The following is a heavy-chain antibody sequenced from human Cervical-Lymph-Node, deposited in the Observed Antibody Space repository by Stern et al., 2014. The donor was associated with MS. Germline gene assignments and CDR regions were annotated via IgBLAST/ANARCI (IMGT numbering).Heavy chain of an antibody. V-gene: IGHV5-51*01. CDR3: ARLGGAQRADFDY. D-gene: IGHD3-16*01. Sequence: EVQLVQSGAEVKKPGESLKISCQGSGYSFSTYWIGWVRQIPGKGLEWRGSICPGDGDTRYGPSFQGQVTMSDDKAHTTPHLTSSGLRVSDAATYYCARLGGAQRADFDYWGHGTLVTVSS. J-gene: IGHJ4*01. CDR1: GYSFSTYW. CDR2: ICPGDGDT.